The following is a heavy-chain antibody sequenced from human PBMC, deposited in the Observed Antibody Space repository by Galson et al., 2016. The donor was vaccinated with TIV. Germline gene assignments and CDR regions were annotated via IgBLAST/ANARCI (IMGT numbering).Heavy chain of an antibody. CDR1: GFTFSSYA. D-gene: IGHD6-19*01. J-gene: IGHJ6*02. V-gene: IGHV3-23*01. CDR2: ISGGGGNI. Sequence: SLRLSCAASGFTFSSYAMTWVRQAPGKGLEWVTAISGGGGNIYYVDSVKGRFTISRDNSKNTLYMQMNSLRAEDTAVYYCVKVPSSGFTYYYAMDVWGQGTTVTVSS. CDR3: VKVPSSGFTYYYAMDV.